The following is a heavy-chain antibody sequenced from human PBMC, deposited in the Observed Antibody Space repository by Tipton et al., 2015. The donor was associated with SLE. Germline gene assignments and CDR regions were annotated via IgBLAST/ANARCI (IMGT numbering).Heavy chain of an antibody. CDR1: GGSFSGYY. Sequence: TLSLTCAVYGGSFSGYYWSWIRQPPGKGLEWIGSIYYSGSTYYNPSLKSRVTISVDTSKNQFSLKLSSVTAADTAVYYCASKGYSGYANAFDIWGQGTMVTVSS. CDR3: ASKGYSGYANAFDI. CDR2: IYYSGST. V-gene: IGHV4-34*01. J-gene: IGHJ3*02. D-gene: IGHD5-12*01.